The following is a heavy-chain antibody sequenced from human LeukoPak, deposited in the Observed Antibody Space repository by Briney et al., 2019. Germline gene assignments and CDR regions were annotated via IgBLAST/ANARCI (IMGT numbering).Heavy chain of an antibody. J-gene: IGHJ4*02. CDR3: SVVVPAATSFDY. V-gene: IGHV1-69*02. D-gene: IGHD2-2*01. CDR2: IIPILGIA. Sequence: GRIIPILGIANYAQKFQGRVTITADKSTSTAYMELSSLRSEDTAVYYCSVVVPAATSFDYWGQGTLVTVSS.